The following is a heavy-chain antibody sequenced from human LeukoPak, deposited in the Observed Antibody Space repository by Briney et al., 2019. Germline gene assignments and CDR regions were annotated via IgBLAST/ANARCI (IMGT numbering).Heavy chain of an antibody. V-gene: IGHV4-59*01. CDR1: GGSISNYF. CDR2: MSYSGST. Sequence: PSETLSLTCTVSGGSISNYFWSWIRQPPGRGLEWIGYMSYSGSTNYSPSLKSRVTISVDTSKNQFSLKLGSVTAADTAVYYCARRGANSGSYSHFDLWGRGTLVTVSS. J-gene: IGHJ2*01. D-gene: IGHD1-26*01. CDR3: ARRGANSGSYSHFDL.